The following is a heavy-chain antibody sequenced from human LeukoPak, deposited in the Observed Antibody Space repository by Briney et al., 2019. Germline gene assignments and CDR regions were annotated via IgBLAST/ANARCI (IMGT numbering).Heavy chain of an antibody. J-gene: IGHJ5*02. V-gene: IGHV4-59*08. CDR3: ARHYDILTGYYSDWFDP. CDR1: GGSISSYH. D-gene: IGHD3-9*01. Sequence: SETLSLTCTVSGGSISSYHWNWIRQSPGKGPEWIGYIYYSGSTYYNPSLKSRVTISVDTSKNQFSLKLSSVTAADTAVYYCARHYDILTGYYSDWFDPWGQGTLVTVSS. CDR2: IYYSGST.